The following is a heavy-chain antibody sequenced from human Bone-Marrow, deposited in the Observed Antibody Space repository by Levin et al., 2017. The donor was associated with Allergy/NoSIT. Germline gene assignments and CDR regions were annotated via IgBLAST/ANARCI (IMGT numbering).Heavy chain of an antibody. D-gene: IGHD3-22*01. CDR1: GFAFDSYG. CDR3: ARDWASGYYDLFDY. J-gene: IGHJ4*02. V-gene: IGHV3-30*03. Sequence: GGSLRLSCAASGFAFDSYGMHWVRQAPGKGLEWLAVISYEGSNKHYADSLKGRFTISSDNSKNTVSLQMNSLRTEDTAVYYCARDWASGYYDLFDYWGQGTLVTVSS. CDR2: ISYEGSNK.